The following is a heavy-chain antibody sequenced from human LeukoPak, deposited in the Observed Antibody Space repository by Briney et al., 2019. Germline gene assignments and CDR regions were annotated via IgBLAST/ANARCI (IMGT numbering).Heavy chain of an antibody. CDR3: ARYEEMATLFDY. CDR2: INHSGST. V-gene: IGHV4-34*01. CDR1: GGSFSGYY. D-gene: IGHD5-24*01. Sequence: SETLSLTCAVYGGSFSGYYWSWIRQSPGKGLEWIGEINHSGSTNYNPSLKSRVTISVDTSKNQFSLKLSSVTAADTAVYYCARYEEMATLFDYWGQGTLVTVSS. J-gene: IGHJ4*02.